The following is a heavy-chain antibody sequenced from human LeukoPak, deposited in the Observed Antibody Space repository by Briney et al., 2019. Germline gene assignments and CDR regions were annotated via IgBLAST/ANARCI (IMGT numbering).Heavy chain of an antibody. V-gene: IGHV5-51*01. Sequence: GASLQISCQGSGSLFTSYWIGWVRQLPGKGLEWMGIIYPGDSDTRYSPSFQGQVTISADKSISTAYLQWSSLKASDTAMYYCARSSSSSEGDWFDPWGQGTLVTVSS. J-gene: IGHJ5*02. CDR3: ARSSSSSEGDWFDP. D-gene: IGHD6-6*01. CDR1: GSLFTSYW. CDR2: IYPGDSDT.